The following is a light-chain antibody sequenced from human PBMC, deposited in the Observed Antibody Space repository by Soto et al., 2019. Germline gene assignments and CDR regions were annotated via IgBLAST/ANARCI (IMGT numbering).Light chain of an antibody. CDR3: QQYDNLPL. J-gene: IGKJ3*01. CDR2: DAS. CDR1: QDISNY. V-gene: IGKV1-33*01. Sequence: DIQMTQSPSSLSASVGDRVTITCQASQDISNYLNWYQQKPGKAPKPLIYDASNLETRVPSRFSGSGSGTDFTFTISSLQPEDIATYYWQQYDNLPLFGPGTKVDIK.